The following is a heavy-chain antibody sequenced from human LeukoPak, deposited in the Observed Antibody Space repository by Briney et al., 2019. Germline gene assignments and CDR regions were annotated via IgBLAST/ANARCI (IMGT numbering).Heavy chain of an antibody. D-gene: IGHD1-1*01. Sequence: SVKVSCKASGGTFSSYAISWVRQAPGQGLEWMGGIIPIFGTANYAQKFQGRVTITADKSTSTAYMELSSLRSEDTAMYYCARHETGPYFDYWGQGTLVTVSS. CDR1: GGTFSSYA. CDR2: IIPIFGTA. CDR3: ARHETGPYFDY. V-gene: IGHV1-69*06. J-gene: IGHJ4*02.